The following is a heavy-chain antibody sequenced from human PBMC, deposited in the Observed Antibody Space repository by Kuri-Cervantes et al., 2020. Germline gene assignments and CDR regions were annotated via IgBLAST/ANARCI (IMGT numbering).Heavy chain of an antibody. J-gene: IGHJ4*02. CDR1: GFTFSSYA. D-gene: IGHD5-18*01. CDR2: IIENGGST. CDR3: ARGSGYRFVDY. Sequence: LSLTCAASGFTFSSYAMSWVRQAPGKGLEWVSGIIENGGSTYYADSVKGRFSISRDNSKNTLYLQMNSLRAEDTAVYYCARGSGYRFVDYWGQGTPVTVSS. V-gene: IGHV3-23*01.